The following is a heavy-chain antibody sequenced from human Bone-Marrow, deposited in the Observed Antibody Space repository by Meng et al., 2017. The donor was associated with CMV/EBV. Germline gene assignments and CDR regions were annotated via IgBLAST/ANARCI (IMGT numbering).Heavy chain of an antibody. Sequence: ASVKVSCKASGYTFTGYYMHWVRQAPGQGLEWMGWINPNSGGTNYAQKFQGRVSMTRDTSISTAYMELSRLRSEDTAVYYCARSGKWELPHFDYWGQGILVTVSS. CDR2: INPNSGGT. CDR1: GYTFTGYY. J-gene: IGHJ4*02. D-gene: IGHD1-26*01. CDR3: ARSGKWELPHFDY. V-gene: IGHV1-2*02.